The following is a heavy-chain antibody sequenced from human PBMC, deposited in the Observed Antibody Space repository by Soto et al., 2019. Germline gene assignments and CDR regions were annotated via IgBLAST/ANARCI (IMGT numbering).Heavy chain of an antibody. J-gene: IGHJ3*02. CDR2: ISYDGSNK. CDR1: GFTFSSYA. Sequence: QVQLVESGGGVVQPGRSLRLSCAASGFTFSSYAMHWVRQAPGKGLEWVAVISYDGSNKYYADSVKGRFTISRDNSKNKLDLPMNRLRAEDTAVYYWARVVRELLSWGDAFYIWGQGKMVTVSS. D-gene: IGHD1-26*01. CDR3: ARVVRELLSWGDAFYI. V-gene: IGHV3-30-3*01.